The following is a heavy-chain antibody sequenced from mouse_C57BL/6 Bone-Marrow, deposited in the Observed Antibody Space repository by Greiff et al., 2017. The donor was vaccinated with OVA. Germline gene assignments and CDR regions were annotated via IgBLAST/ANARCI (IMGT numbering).Heavy chain of an antibody. CDR3: AISTVVAYYAMDY. D-gene: IGHD1-1*01. V-gene: IGHV1-47*01. Sequence: VQVVESGAELVKPGASVKMSCKASGYTFTTYPIEWMKQNHGKSLEWIGNFHPYNDDTKYNEKFKGKATLTVEKSSSTVYLELSRLTSDDSAVYYCAISTVVAYYAMDYWGQGTSVTVSS. CDR1: GYTFTTYP. CDR2: FHPYNDDT. J-gene: IGHJ4*01.